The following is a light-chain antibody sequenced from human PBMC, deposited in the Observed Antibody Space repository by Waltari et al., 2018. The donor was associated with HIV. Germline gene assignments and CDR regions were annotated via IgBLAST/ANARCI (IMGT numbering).Light chain of an antibody. V-gene: IGKV1-39*01. CDR2: AAS. Sequence: DIQLPQSPSSLSASVGDRFPLTCRASQSIGSSLNWYQQRPGQAPEVLIYAASSLQSGVPSRFSGSGSGTDFTRTISSLQPEEFASYYCQQSYSTPRTCGQGTRVEIK. CDR1: QSIGSS. J-gene: IGKJ1*01. CDR3: QQSYSTPRT.